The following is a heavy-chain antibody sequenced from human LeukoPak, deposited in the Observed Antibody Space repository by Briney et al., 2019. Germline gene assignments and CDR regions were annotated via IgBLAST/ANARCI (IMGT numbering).Heavy chain of an antibody. V-gene: IGHV3-30*03. D-gene: IGHD6-13*01. CDR1: GFTFRSYG. CDR2: ISHDGNDK. J-gene: IGHJ4*02. CDR3: ARDAGTWGYGYNFDY. Sequence: PGRSLRLSCAASGFTFRSYGIHWVRQAPGKGLEWVAVISHDGNDKHYADSLKGRITISRDNSKNTLYLQMNSLRAEDTAVYYCARDAGTWGYGYNFDYWGQGTLVSVSS.